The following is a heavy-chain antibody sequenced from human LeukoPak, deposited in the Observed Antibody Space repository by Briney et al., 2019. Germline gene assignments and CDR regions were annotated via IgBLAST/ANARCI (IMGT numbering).Heavy chain of an antibody. CDR3: ARFSSIAAAFDY. V-gene: IGHV4-4*07. CDR1: GGSISNYY. D-gene: IGHD6-13*01. CDR2: IYTSGTT. Sequence: SQTLSLTCAVSGGSISNYYWSWIRQPAGKGLEWIGGIYTSGTTHHNPSLTSRVTMSVDTSNNQSSLNLSSVTAADTALYYCARFSSIAAAFDYWGLGTLVTVSS. J-gene: IGHJ4*02.